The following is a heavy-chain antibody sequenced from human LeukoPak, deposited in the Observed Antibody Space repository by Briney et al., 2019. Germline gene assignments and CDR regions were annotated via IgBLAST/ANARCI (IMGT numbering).Heavy chain of an antibody. Sequence: PGGSLRPSCAASGFTVSSNYMSWVRQAPGKGLEWVSLYSGGSTYYADSVKGRFTISRDNSKNALYLQMNSLRAGDTAVYYCARGHLGGYYDSWGQGTLVTVSS. CDR3: ARGHLGGYYDS. CDR1: GFTVSSNY. V-gene: IGHV3-66*01. J-gene: IGHJ5*01. D-gene: IGHD3-22*01. CDR2: YSGGST.